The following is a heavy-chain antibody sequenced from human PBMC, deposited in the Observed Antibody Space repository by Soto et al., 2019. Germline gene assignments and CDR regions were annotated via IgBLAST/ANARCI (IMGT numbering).Heavy chain of an antibody. J-gene: IGHJ4*02. V-gene: IGHV1-18*04. CDR2: ISAYNGNT. Sequence: GASVKVSCKASGYTFTSYGISWVRQAGGQGLEWMGWISAYNGNTNYAQKLQGRVTMTTDTSTSTAYMELRSLRSDDTAVYYCAGDSGIQKHLEFDYWGQGTPVTVSS. CDR3: AGDSGIQKHLEFDY. D-gene: IGHD5-18*01. CDR1: GYTFTSYG.